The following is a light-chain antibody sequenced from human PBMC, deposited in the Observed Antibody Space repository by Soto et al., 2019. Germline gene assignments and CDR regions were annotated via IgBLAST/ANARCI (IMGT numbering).Light chain of an antibody. V-gene: IGKV3-11*01. Sequence: EIQLTQSPSSLSLSPGERATISCRASQSVSSYLAWFQHKPGHAPRLLISDASTRATGIPARFSGSGSGTDFTLTISSLESEDFAGYYCQQHYNCAWTFGQGTKVDIK. CDR2: DAS. J-gene: IGKJ1*01. CDR3: QQHYNCAWT. CDR1: QSVSSY.